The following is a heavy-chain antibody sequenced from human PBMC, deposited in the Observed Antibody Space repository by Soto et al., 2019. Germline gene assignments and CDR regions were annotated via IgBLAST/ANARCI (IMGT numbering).Heavy chain of an antibody. CDR3: ARDVTSSGYSYLNPFGFDP. D-gene: IGHD3-22*01. J-gene: IGHJ5*02. V-gene: IGHV3-21*01. CDR2: ISTSSSYI. CDR1: GFTFSSYS. Sequence: EVQLVESGGGLVKPGGSLRLSCAASGFTFSSYSMNWVRQAPGKGLEWVSSISTSSSYIYYADSVKGRFTISRDNAKNXLXLQMTSLRAEDTALYYCARDVTSSGYSYLNPFGFDPWGQGTLVTVSS.